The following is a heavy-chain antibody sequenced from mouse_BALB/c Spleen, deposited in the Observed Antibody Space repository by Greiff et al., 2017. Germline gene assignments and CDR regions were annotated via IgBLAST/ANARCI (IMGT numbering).Heavy chain of an antibody. CDR2: IDPENGNT. D-gene: IGHD1-1*01. V-gene: IGHV14-1*02. Sequence: EVQLQQSGAELVRPGALVKLSCKASGFNIKDYYMHWVKQRPEQGLEWIGWIDPENGNTIYDPKFQGKASITADTSSNTAYPQLSSLTSEDTAVYYCARLGYGSSDYWGQGTSVTVSS. J-gene: IGHJ4*01. CDR1: GFNIKDYY. CDR3: ARLGYGSSDY.